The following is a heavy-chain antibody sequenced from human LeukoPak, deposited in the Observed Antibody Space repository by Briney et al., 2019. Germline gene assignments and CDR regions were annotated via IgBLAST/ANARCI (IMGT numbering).Heavy chain of an antibody. CDR1: GFTFDDYA. J-gene: IGHJ4*02. CDR2: ISWNSGSI. CDR3: AKGMLDYYDSSGTDY. Sequence: GRSLRLSCAASGFTFDDYAMHWVRQAPGKGLEWVSGISWNSGSIGYADSVKGRFTISRDNAKNSLYLQMNSLRAEDTALYYCAKGMLDYYDSSGTDYWGQGTLVTVSS. V-gene: IGHV3-9*01. D-gene: IGHD3-22*01.